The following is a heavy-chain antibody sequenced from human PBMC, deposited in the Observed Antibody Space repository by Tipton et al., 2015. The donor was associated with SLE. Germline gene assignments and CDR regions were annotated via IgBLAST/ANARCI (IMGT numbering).Heavy chain of an antibody. CDR1: GGSFSGYY. Sequence: TLSLTCAVYGGSFSGYYWSWIRQPPGKGLEWIGEIKHSGSTNYNPSLKSRVIISVDTAKNQFSLKLSSVTAADTAVYYCARDDRVVVVPAAMGFLYGMDVWGQGTTVTVSS. CDR2: IKHSGST. CDR3: ARDDRVVVVPAAMGFLYGMDV. V-gene: IGHV4-34*01. J-gene: IGHJ6*02. D-gene: IGHD2-2*01.